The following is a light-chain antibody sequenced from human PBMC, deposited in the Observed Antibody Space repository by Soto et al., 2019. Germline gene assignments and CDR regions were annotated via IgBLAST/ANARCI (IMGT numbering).Light chain of an antibody. CDR3: CSYAGNGAWV. CDR1: SSDVGTHDY. J-gene: IGLJ3*02. Sequence: QSVLTQPASVSGSPGQSITISCTGTSSDVGTHDYVSWYQQRPGKAPKLMIYEVANRPSGVSNRFSGSKSGSTASLTISGLQAEDEADFFCCSYAGNGAWVFGGGTKLTVL. CDR2: EVA. V-gene: IGLV2-14*01.